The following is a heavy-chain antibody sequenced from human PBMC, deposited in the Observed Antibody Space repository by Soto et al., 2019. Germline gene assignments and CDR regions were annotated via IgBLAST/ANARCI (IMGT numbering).Heavy chain of an antibody. V-gene: IGHV4-30-4*01. J-gene: IGHJ5*02. D-gene: IGHD4-17*01. CDR2: IYYSGST. CDR3: ARDWGRLRWVNWFDP. CDR1: GGSISSGDYY. Sequence: SETLSLTCTVSGGSISSGDYYWSWIRQPPGKGLEWIGYIYYSGSTYYNPSLKSRVTISVDTSKNQFSLKLSSVTAADTAVYYCARDWGRLRWVNWFDPWGQGTLVTVSS.